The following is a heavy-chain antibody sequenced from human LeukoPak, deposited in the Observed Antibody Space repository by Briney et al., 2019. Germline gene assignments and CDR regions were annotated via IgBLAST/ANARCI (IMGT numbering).Heavy chain of an antibody. CDR2: MSDSGTNT. CDR1: GFTFSTYG. J-gene: IGHJ4*02. D-gene: IGHD3-22*01. CDR3: AKDVSLLDYYDSSGYYSGQGFDY. V-gene: IGHV3-23*01. Sequence: PGGSLRLSCGASGFTFSTYGMTWVRQAPGKGLEWVSGMSDSGTNTYYADSVKGRFTISRDNSKNTLYLQMNSLRAEDTAVYYCAKDVSLLDYYDSSGYYSGQGFDYWGQGTLVTVSS.